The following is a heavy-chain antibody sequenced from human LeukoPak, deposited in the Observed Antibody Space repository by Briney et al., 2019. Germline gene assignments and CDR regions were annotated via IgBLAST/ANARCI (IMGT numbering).Heavy chain of an antibody. Sequence: SETLSLTCTVSGGSISSSSYYWGWIRQPPGTGLEWIGSIYYSGSTYYNPSLKSRVTISVDTSKNQFSLKLSSVTAADTAVYYCARLGSGSYEAHYYFDYWGQGTLVTVSS. CDR3: ARLGSGSYEAHYYFDY. J-gene: IGHJ4*02. CDR1: GGSISSSSYY. V-gene: IGHV4-39*01. D-gene: IGHD1-26*01. CDR2: IYYSGST.